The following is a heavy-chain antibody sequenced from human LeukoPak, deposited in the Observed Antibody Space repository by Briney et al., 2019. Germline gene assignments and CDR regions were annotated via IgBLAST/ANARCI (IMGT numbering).Heavy chain of an antibody. CDR1: GGSISSGDYY. Sequence: PSQTLSLTCTVSGGSISSGDYYWRWLRQPPGKGLEWIGYIYYSGSTYYNPSLKSRVTISVDTSKNQFSLKLSSVTAADTAVYYCARINWNDAFDIWGQGTMVTVSS. J-gene: IGHJ3*02. CDR3: ARINWNDAFDI. CDR2: IYYSGST. D-gene: IGHD1-20*01. V-gene: IGHV4-30-4*08.